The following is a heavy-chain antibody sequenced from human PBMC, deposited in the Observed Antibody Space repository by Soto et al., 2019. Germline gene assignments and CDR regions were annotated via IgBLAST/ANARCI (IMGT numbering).Heavy chain of an antibody. CDR2: INAGNGNT. CDR3: ARDQVPCSGGSCYSTAFDV. D-gene: IGHD2-15*01. CDR1: GYTFTSYA. V-gene: IGHV1-3*01. Sequence: RASVKVSCKASGYTFTSYAMHWVRQAPGQRLEWMGWINAGNGNTKYSQKFQGRVTITRDTSASTAYMELSSLRSEDTAVYYCARDQVPCSGGSCYSTAFDVWGQGTTVTV. J-gene: IGHJ6*02.